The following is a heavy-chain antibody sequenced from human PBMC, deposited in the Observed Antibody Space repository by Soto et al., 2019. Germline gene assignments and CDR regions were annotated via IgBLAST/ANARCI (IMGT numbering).Heavy chain of an antibody. J-gene: IGHJ4*02. CDR2: IIPMFGTA. CDR1: GGSFSSYA. D-gene: IGHD3-22*01. Sequence: QVQLVQSGAEVKKPGSSVTVSCKASGGSFSSYAFSLVRQAPGEGLEWMGGIIPMFGTADYVQKFEGRVTLTADESTSTAYMELTSLRSEDTAFYNCAGGCYYYDGSGYYALAYWGQGTVVTVSS. CDR3: AGGCYYYDGSGYYALAY. V-gene: IGHV1-69*01.